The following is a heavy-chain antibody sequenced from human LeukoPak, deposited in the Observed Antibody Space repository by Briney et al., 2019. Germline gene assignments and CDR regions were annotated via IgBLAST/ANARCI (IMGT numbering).Heavy chain of an antibody. J-gene: IGHJ4*02. Sequence: GGSLRLSCAASGFTFSSYWMHWVRQAPGKGLVWVSRINSDGSSTSYADSVKGRFTISRDNAKNTLYLQMNSLRAEDTAVYYCAPCPLGPTTTVTTRFDYWGQGTLVTVSS. CDR3: APCPLGPTTTVTTRFDY. CDR2: INSDGSST. CDR1: GFTFSSYW. V-gene: IGHV3-74*01. D-gene: IGHD4-17*01.